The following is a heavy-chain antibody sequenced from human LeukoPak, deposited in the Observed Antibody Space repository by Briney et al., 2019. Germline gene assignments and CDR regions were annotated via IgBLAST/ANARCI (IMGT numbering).Heavy chain of an antibody. V-gene: IGHV1-69*04. D-gene: IGHD2-21*02. Sequence: ASVKVSCKASGGTFSSYAISWVRQAPGQGLEWMGRIIPILGIANYAQKFQGRVTITADKSTSTAYMELSSLRSEDTAVYYCAREVGAYCGGDCTYDVFDIWGQGTMVTVSS. CDR3: AREVGAYCGGDCTYDVFDI. CDR1: GGTFSSYA. J-gene: IGHJ3*02. CDR2: IIPILGIA.